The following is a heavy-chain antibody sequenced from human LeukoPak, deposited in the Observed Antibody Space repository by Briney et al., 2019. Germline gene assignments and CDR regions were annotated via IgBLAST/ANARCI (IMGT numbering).Heavy chain of an antibody. V-gene: IGHV3-53*01. CDR3: AREDPSYGSGSYYNRGYYFDY. CDR1: GFTVSSNY. CDR2: IYSGGST. D-gene: IGHD3-10*01. Sequence: PGGSLRLSCAASGFTVSSNYMSWVRQAPGKGLEWVSVIYSGGSTYYADSVKGRFTISRDNSKNTLYLQMNSLRAGDTAVYYCAREDPSYGSGSYYNRGYYFDYWGQGTLVTVSS. J-gene: IGHJ4*02.